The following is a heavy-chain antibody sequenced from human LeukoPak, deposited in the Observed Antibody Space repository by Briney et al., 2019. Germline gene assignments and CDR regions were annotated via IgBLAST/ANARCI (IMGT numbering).Heavy chain of an antibody. CDR1: GGTFSSYA. V-gene: IGHV1-69*13. CDR3: ARVLIGSSGWYGDAFDI. J-gene: IGHJ3*02. D-gene: IGHD6-19*01. CDR2: IIPIFGTA. Sequence: ASVNVSCTASGGTFSSYAISWVRQAPGQGLEWMGGIIPIFGTANYAQKFQGRVTITADESTSTAYMELSSLRSENTAVYYCARVLIGSSGWYGDAFDIWGQGTMVTVSS.